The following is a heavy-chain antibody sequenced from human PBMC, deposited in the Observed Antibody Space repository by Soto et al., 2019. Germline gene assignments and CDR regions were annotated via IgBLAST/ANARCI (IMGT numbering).Heavy chain of an antibody. CDR1: GGSFSGYY. CDR2: INHSGST. V-gene: IGHV4-34*01. Sequence: PSETLSLTCAVYGGSFSGYYWSWIRQPPGKGLEWIGEINHSGSTNYNPSLKSRVTISVDTSKNQFSLKLSSVTAADTAVYYCARLALLWFGELYDYYYGMDVWVQGTTVTVSS. J-gene: IGHJ6*02. CDR3: ARLALLWFGELYDYYYGMDV. D-gene: IGHD3-10*01.